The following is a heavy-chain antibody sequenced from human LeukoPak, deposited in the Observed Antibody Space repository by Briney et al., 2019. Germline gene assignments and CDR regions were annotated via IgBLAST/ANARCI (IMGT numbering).Heavy chain of an antibody. CDR1: DDSISDYY. J-gene: IGHJ5*02. D-gene: IGHD2-2*01. Sequence: PSETLSLTCTVSDDSISDYYRGWIRQPPGKGLEWIGYIYYSGSTYYNPSLKSRVTISVDTSKNQFSLKLSSVTAADTAVYYCARDGGSTSTNWFDPWGQGTLVTVSP. CDR2: IYYSGST. V-gene: IGHV4-30-4*01. CDR3: ARDGGSTSTNWFDP.